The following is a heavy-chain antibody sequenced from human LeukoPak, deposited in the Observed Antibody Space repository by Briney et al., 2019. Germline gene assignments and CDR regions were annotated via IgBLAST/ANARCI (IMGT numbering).Heavy chain of an antibody. Sequence: GASVKVSCKASGYNFISYYMHCVRQAPGQGLEWMGIINPSGGSTSYAQKFQDRVTMTRDTSTSTVYMELSSLKSEDTAVYYRAREDVVLVDAVRYYYYGMDVWGQGTTVTVSS. CDR1: GYNFISYY. V-gene: IGHV1-46*01. CDR2: INPSGGST. CDR3: AREDVVLVDAVRYYYYGMDV. J-gene: IGHJ6*02. D-gene: IGHD2-8*01.